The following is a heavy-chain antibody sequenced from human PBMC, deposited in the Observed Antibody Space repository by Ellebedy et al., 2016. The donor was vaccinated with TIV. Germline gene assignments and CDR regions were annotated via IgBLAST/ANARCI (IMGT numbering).Heavy chain of an antibody. CDR1: GFTFSSYS. CDR2: ISSSSSYI. J-gene: IGHJ3*02. Sequence: GESLKISCAASGFTFSSYSMNWVRQAPGKGLEWVSSISSSSSYIYYADSVKGRFTISRDNAKNSLYLQMNSLRAEDTAVYYCARDENWNYGAFDIWGQGTMVTVSS. D-gene: IGHD1-7*01. CDR3: ARDENWNYGAFDI. V-gene: IGHV3-21*01.